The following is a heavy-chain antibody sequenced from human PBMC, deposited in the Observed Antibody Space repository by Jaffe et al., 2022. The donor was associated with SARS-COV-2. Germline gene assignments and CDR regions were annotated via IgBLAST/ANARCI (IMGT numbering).Heavy chain of an antibody. Sequence: EVQLVESGGGLVQAGGSLRLSCATSGLMFSSYWMSWVRQAPGKGPECVANIKEDGSQTYYVDSVRGRFTISRDNAKKSLYLQMNSLRVEDTARYYCGRSGLGVWGQGTTVTVSS. J-gene: IGHJ6*02. V-gene: IGHV3-7*03. D-gene: IGHD7-27*01. CDR1: GLMFSSYW. CDR3: GRSGLGV. CDR2: IKEDGSQT.